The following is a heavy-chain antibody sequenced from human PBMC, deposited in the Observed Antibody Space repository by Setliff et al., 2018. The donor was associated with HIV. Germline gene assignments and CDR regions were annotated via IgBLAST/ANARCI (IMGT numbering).Heavy chain of an antibody. D-gene: IGHD6-19*01. V-gene: IGHV3-23*01. Sequence: GGSLRLSCAASGFTFSSYAMSWVRQTPGKGLEWVSFISSSAGSTYYSDSVKGRFTISRDNAKNSVYLQMNSLRAEDTAMYYCVRPVREPVDWGRGTLVTVSS. CDR2: ISSSAGST. CDR1: GFTFSSYA. CDR3: VRPVREPVD. J-gene: IGHJ4*02.